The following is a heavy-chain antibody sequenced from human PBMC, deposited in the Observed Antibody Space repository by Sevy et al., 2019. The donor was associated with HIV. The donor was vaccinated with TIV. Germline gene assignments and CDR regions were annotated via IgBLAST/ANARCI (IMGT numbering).Heavy chain of an antibody. V-gene: IGHV3-30*03. D-gene: IGHD1-26*01. Sequence: GGSLRLSCAVSGFPFSDYQMHWVRQAPGKGLEWLAVISNDGSKTYYADSVKGRFTFSRDNSKNTLYLHMNSLRAEDTAFYYGASRIEGGYTHLFDFWGQGILVTVSS. CDR3: ASRIEGGYTHLFDF. CDR2: ISNDGSKT. CDR1: GFPFSDYQ. J-gene: IGHJ4*02.